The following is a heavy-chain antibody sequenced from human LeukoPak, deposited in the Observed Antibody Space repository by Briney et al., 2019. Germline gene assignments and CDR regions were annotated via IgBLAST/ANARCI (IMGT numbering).Heavy chain of an antibody. J-gene: IGHJ6*02. Sequence: SSETLSLTCAVYGGSFSGYYWSWIRQPPGKGLEWIGEINHSGSTNYNPSLKSRVTISVDTSKNQFSLKLSSVTAADTAVYYCARFYGSGSFRGRSYYGMDVWGQGTTVTVSS. CDR3: ARFYGSGSFRGRSYYGMDV. CDR1: GGSFSGYY. D-gene: IGHD3-10*01. V-gene: IGHV4-34*01. CDR2: INHSGST.